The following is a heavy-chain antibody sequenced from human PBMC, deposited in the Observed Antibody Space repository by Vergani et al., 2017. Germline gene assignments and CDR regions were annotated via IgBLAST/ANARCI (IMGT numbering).Heavy chain of an antibody. V-gene: IGHV1-2*02. J-gene: IGHJ6*03. CDR2: INPNSGGT. CDR1: GYTFTGYY. D-gene: IGHD2-2*01. CDR3: ASNSLIVGVPAAIDYYYYMDV. Sequence: QVQLVQSGAEVKKPGASVKVSCKASGYTFTGYYMHWVRQAPGQGLEWMGWINPNSGGTNYAQKFQGRVTMTRDTSISTAYMELSRLRSDDTAVYYCASNSLIVGVPAAIDYYYYMDVWGKGTTVTVSS.